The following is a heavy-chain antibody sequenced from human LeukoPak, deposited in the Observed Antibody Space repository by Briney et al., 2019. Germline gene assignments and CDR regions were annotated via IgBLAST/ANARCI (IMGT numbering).Heavy chain of an antibody. D-gene: IGHD3-10*01. Sequence: GGSLRLSCAASGFTFSGYAMHWVRQAPGKGLEWVAVISYDGSNEYYADSVKGRFTISRDNSKNTLHLQMNSLSVEDTAVYYCARVGYYASGPFSYFDYWGQGNLVTVSS. V-gene: IGHV3-30-3*01. CDR3: ARVGYYASGPFSYFDY. CDR2: ISYDGSNE. CDR1: GFTFSGYA. J-gene: IGHJ4*02.